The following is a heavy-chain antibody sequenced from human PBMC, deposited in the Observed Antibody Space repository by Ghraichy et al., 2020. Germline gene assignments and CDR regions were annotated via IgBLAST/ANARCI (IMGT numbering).Heavy chain of an antibody. Sequence: SETLSLTCAVYGGSFSGYYWSWIRQPPGKGLEWIGEINHSGSTNYNPSLKSRVTISVDTSKNQFSLKLSSVTAADTAVYYCARVVLSSGWYACADYWGQGTLVTVSS. CDR3: ARVVLSSGWYACADY. J-gene: IGHJ4*02. CDR2: INHSGST. D-gene: IGHD6-19*01. V-gene: IGHV4-34*01. CDR1: GGSFSGYY.